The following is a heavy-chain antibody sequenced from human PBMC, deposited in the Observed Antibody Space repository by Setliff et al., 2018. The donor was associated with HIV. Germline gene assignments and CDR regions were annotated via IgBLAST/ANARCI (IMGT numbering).Heavy chain of an antibody. CDR3: AREGSPIYYFDY. D-gene: IGHD3-10*01. CDR1: GYLFTGYY. V-gene: IGHV1-2*02. Sequence: ASVKVSCKASGYLFTGYYMHWVRQAPGQGLEWMGWINVNSGGTKYAQKFQGRVTMTRDTSISTAYTEVSSLRSDDTAVYYCAREGSPIYYFDYWSQGTLVTVS. J-gene: IGHJ4*02. CDR2: INVNSGGT.